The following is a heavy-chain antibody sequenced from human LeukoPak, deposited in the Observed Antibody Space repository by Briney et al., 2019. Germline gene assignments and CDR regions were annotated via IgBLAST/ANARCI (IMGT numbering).Heavy chain of an antibody. CDR3: ARPYSSGRYAYGWYFDL. CDR2: MKQDGSEN. Sequence: GGSLRLSCAASGFTFSSYGMSWVRQAPGKGLEWVANMKQDGSENYYVDSVKGRFTISRDNAKTSLYLQMNRLRAEDTAVYYCARPYSSGRYAYGWYFDLWGRGTLVTVSS. J-gene: IGHJ2*01. D-gene: IGHD6-19*01. CDR1: GFTFSSYG. V-gene: IGHV3-7*01.